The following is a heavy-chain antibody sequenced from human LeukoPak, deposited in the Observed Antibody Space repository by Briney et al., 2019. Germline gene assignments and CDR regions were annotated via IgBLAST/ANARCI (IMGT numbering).Heavy chain of an antibody. Sequence: SEILSLTCTVSGGSISSYYWSWIRQPPGKGLEWIGYIYYSGSTNYNPSLKSRVTISVDTSKNQFPLKLSSVTAADTAVYYCARLPNKWELLLGFDYWGQGTLVTVSS. D-gene: IGHD1-26*01. CDR3: ARLPNKWELLLGFDY. CDR1: GGSISSYY. J-gene: IGHJ4*02. V-gene: IGHV4-59*01. CDR2: IYYSGST.